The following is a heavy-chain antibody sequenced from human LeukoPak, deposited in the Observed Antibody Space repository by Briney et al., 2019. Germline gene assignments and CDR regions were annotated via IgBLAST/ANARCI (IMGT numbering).Heavy chain of an antibody. CDR1: GFTVSTNY. Sequence: GGSLRLSCAASGFTVSTNYMTWVRQAPGKGLEWVSSIYSDGSTYYADSVKGRFTISRDNSKNTLYLQMNSLRAEDTAVYYCAREWRGSVDAFDIWGQGTMVTVSS. J-gene: IGHJ3*02. CDR3: AREWRGSVDAFDI. V-gene: IGHV3-53*01. D-gene: IGHD3-10*01. CDR2: IYSDGST.